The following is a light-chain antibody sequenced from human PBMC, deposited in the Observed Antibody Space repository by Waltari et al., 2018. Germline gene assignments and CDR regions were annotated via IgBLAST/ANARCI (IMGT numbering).Light chain of an antibody. CDR3: QAWDNSAGV. V-gene: IGLV3-1*01. CDR2: QDN. Sequence: SYELTQPRSVSVSPGQTASITCSGHNLGEKYVCWFQKRPGQAPVLVMYQDNKRPSGIPERFSGSNSGNTATLTISGAQAMDEADYYCQAWDNSAGVFGGGTKLTVL. J-gene: IGLJ3*02. CDR1: NLGEKY.